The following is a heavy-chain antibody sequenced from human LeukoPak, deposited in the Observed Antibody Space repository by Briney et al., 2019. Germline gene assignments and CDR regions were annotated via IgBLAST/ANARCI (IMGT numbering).Heavy chain of an antibody. CDR1: GFTFSSYA. CDR2: IYYSGST. D-gene: IGHD5-18*01. CDR3: ARGLIDGYSYGSSWFDP. Sequence: PGGSLRLSCAASGFTFSSYAMSWVRQAPGKGLEWIGYIYYSGSTNYNPSLKSRVTISVDTSKNQFSLKLSSVTAADTAVYYCARGLIDGYSYGSSWFDPWGQGTLVTVSS. J-gene: IGHJ5*02. V-gene: IGHV4-59*01.